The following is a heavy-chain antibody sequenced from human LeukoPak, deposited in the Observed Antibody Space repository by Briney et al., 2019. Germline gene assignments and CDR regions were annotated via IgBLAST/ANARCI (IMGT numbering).Heavy chain of an antibody. D-gene: IGHD3-16*01. V-gene: IGHV4-59*01. CDR2: IHFSGST. CDR1: GGSTTSYY. J-gene: IGHJ4*02. Sequence: SETLSLTCSVSGGSTTSYYWSWIRQSPGNGLEWIGYIHFSGSTNYNPSLKSRVTISLDMSKNQFSLRLSSVTAADAAVYYCARDGGFRYFDYWGQGTLVTVSS. CDR3: ARDGGFRYFDY.